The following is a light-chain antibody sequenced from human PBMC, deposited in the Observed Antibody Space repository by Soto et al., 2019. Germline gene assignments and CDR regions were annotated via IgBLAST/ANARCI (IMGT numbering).Light chain of an antibody. CDR1: QSVNTKY. Sequence: EILFTQSPGTPSFSPGERTKIPCRSRQSVNTKYLAWYQQRPGQAPRLIIYGVSSRATGIPHRFSGSGSGTAFILPIRRVEPPDFAAYYCQKFGTSPLLNVGTGNKVDIK. V-gene: IGKV3-20*01. J-gene: IGKJ4*01. CDR3: QKFGTSPLLN. CDR2: GVS.